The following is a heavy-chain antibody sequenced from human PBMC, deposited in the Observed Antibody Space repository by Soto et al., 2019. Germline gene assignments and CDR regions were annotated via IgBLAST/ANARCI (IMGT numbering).Heavy chain of an antibody. CDR3: TTDRGAS. V-gene: IGHV3-15*07. J-gene: IGHJ5*02. D-gene: IGHD3-10*01. Sequence: GGSLRLSCAASGFSFSNAWMNWVRQAPGKGLEWVGRIKRKTDGGTADFAAPVKGRFSISRDDSKNTLYLQMNSLKSEDTAMYYCTTDRGASWGQGTLVTVSS. CDR1: GFSFSNAW. CDR2: IKRKTDGGTA.